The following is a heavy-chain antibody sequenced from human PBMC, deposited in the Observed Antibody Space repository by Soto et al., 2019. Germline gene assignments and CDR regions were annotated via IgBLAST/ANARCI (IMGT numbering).Heavy chain of an antibody. Sequence: GASGKVSCKASGGTFSSYAISWVRQAPGQGLEWMGGIIPIFGTANYAQKFQGRVTITADKSTSTAYMELSSLRSEDTAVYYCAKYSSSRTYYYYGMDFWGQGTRSTVSS. CDR3: AKYSSSRTYYYYGMDF. CDR2: IIPIFGTA. D-gene: IGHD6-6*01. J-gene: IGHJ6*02. CDR1: GGTFSSYA. V-gene: IGHV1-69*06.